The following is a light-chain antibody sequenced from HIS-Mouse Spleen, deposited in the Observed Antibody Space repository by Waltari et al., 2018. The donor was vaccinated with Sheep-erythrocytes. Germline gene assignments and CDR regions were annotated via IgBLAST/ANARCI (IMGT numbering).Light chain of an antibody. Sequence: SYELTQPPSVFVSPGQTASITCSGDKLGDKYACWYHQKPGQSPVLVIYQDSKRPSGIPGRFSGSNSGNTATLTISGTQAMDEADYYCQAWDSSTVVFGGGTKLTVL. V-gene: IGLV3-1*01. CDR3: QAWDSSTVV. CDR1: KLGDKY. J-gene: IGLJ2*01. CDR2: QDS.